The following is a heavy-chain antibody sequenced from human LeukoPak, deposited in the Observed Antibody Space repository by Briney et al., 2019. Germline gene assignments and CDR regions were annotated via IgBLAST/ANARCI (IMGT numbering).Heavy chain of an antibody. CDR3: VRWQDI. CDR2: IKTDGSYA. CDR1: GFTFSSYW. J-gene: IGHJ3*02. V-gene: IGHV3-74*01. Sequence: GGSLRLSXAASGFTFSSYWMHWVRQAPGKGLVWVSRIKTDGSYASYAESVKGRFTVSRDNAKNTLYLQMNSLRAEDTAVYYCVRWQDIWGQGTMVTVSS.